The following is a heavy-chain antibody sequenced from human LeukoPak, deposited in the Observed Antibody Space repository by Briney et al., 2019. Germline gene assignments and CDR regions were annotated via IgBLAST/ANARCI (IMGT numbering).Heavy chain of an antibody. V-gene: IGHV3-9*01. Sequence: GGSLRLSCAASGFTFDDYAMHWVRHAPGKGLEWVSGISWNSDTIGYADSVKGRFTISRDNAKNSLYLQMNSLRAEDTAFYYCAKVRAVAGRRDAFDIWGQGTMVTVSS. CDR3: AKVRAVAGRRDAFDI. CDR2: ISWNSDTI. CDR1: GFTFDDYA. J-gene: IGHJ3*02. D-gene: IGHD6-19*01.